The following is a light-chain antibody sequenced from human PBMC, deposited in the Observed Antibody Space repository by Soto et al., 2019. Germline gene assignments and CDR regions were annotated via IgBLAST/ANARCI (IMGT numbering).Light chain of an antibody. CDR3: SSYAGSNNLV. Sequence: QSALTQPPSASGSAGQSVTNSCTGTSSDGGGYNYVSWYQQRPGKAPKLMIYEVSKRPSGVPDRFSGSKSGNTASLTVSGLQAEDEADYYCSSYAGSNNLVFGGGTKLTVL. CDR2: EVS. CDR1: SSDGGGYNY. V-gene: IGLV2-8*01. J-gene: IGLJ2*01.